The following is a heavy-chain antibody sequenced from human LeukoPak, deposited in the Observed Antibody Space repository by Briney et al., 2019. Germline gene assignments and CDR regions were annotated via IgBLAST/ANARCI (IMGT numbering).Heavy chain of an antibody. J-gene: IGHJ5*02. Sequence: GGSLRLSCAASGFSFNSYWMNWVRQAPGKGLEWVANIKQDGNEKYYVDSVKGRFTISRDNAKNSLYLQMNSLRAEDTAVYYCARDDSSSWGQGTLVTVSS. CDR1: GFSFNSYW. V-gene: IGHV3-7*01. D-gene: IGHD3-22*01. CDR2: IKQDGNEK. CDR3: ARDDSSS.